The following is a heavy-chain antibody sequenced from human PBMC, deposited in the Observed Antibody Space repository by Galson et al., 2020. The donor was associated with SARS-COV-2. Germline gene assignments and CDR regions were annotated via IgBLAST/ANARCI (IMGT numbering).Heavy chain of an antibody. Sequence: ASVKVSCQASGYTFTGYYMHWVRQAPGQGLEWMGWINPNSGGTNYAQKFQGRVTMTRDTSISTSYMELSRLRSDDTAVYYCARDPPRDITMIVKHITPFDYGGQGTLVTVSS. CDR3: ARDPPRDITMIVKHITPFDY. J-gene: IGHJ4*02. V-gene: IGHV1-2*02. D-gene: IGHD3-22*01. CDR1: GYTFTGYY. CDR2: INPNSGGT.